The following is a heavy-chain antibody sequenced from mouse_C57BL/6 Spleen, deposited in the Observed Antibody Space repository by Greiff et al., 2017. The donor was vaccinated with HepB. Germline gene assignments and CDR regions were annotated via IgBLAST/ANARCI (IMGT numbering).Heavy chain of an antibody. CDR1: GFSFNTYA. CDR2: IRSKSNNYAT. Sequence: EVMLVESGGGLVQPKGSLKLSCAASGFSFNTYAMNWVRQAPGKGLEWVARIRSKSNNYATYYADSVKDRFTISRDDSESMLYLQMNNLKTEDTAMYYCVRQGYSNFRMDYWGQGTSVTVSS. V-gene: IGHV10-1*01. J-gene: IGHJ4*01. D-gene: IGHD2-5*01. CDR3: VRQGYSNFRMDY.